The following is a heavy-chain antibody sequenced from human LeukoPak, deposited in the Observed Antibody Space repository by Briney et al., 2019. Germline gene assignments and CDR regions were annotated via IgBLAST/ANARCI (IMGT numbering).Heavy chain of an antibody. CDR2: ISGSGGST. V-gene: IGHV3-23*01. J-gene: IGHJ6*03. CDR1: GFTFSSYA. D-gene: IGHD2-15*01. CDR3: ARVGGPVYYYYYMDV. Sequence: GGSLRLSCAASGFTFSSYAMSWVRQAPGKGLEWVSAISGSGGSTYYADSVKGRFTISRDNSKNTLYLQMNSLRAEDTAVYYCARVGGPVYYYYYMDVWGKGTTVTVSS.